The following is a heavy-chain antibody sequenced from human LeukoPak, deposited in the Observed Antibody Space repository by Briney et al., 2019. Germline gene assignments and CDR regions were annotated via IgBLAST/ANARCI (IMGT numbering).Heavy chain of an antibody. J-gene: IGHJ3*02. Sequence: ASVKVSCKASGYTFTSYDFSWVRQAPGQGLEWMGWISVYNGNTNYAQKLQGRVTMTTDTSTSTAYMELRSLRPDDTAVYYCARDGFFGSGIVGAFDIWGQGTMVTVSS. CDR2: ISVYNGNT. CDR3: ARDGFFGSGIVGAFDI. D-gene: IGHD3-10*01. CDR1: GYTFTSYD. V-gene: IGHV1-18*01.